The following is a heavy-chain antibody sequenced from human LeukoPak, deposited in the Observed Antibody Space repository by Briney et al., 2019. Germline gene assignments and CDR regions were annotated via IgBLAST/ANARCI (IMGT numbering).Heavy chain of an antibody. CDR1: GYTFTGYY. Sequence: ASVKDSCKASGYTFTGYYMHWVRQAPGQGLEWMGRINPDSGVTNYAQRFQGRVTMTRDTSISTAYMELSRLRSDDTAVFYCARDHSSSSYYYYMDVWGKGTTVTVSS. D-gene: IGHD6-6*01. J-gene: IGHJ6*03. V-gene: IGHV1-2*06. CDR3: ARDHSSSSYYYYMDV. CDR2: INPDSGVT.